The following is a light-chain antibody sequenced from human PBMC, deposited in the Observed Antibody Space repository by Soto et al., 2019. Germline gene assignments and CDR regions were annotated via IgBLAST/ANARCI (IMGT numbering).Light chain of an antibody. V-gene: IGKV1-5*01. Sequence: DIQMTQSPSTLSASVGDRVTITCRASQSISSWLAWYQQKPGKAPKLPIYDASNLEGGVPSRFSGGGSGTEFSLTISSLQPDDFATYYCQQYNYFWAFGQGTRVEIK. CDR3: QQYNYFWA. J-gene: IGKJ1*01. CDR2: DAS. CDR1: QSISSW.